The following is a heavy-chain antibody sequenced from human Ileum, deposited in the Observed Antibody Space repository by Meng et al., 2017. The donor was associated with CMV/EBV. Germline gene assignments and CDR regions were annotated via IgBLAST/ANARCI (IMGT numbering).Heavy chain of an antibody. V-gene: IGHV1-8*01. CDR1: SYD. D-gene: IGHD3-16*01. CDR2: MNPNSGNT. CDR3: ARDLRGGYQGMGEFRNNWFDP. Sequence: SYDINWVRQATGQGLEWMGWMNPNSGNTGYAQKFQGRVTMTRNTSISTAYMELSSLRSEDTAVYYCARDLRGGYQGMGEFRNNWFDPWGQGTLVTVSS. J-gene: IGHJ5*02.